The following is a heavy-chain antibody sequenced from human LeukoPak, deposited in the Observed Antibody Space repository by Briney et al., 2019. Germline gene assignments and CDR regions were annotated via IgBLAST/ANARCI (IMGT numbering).Heavy chain of an antibody. J-gene: IGHJ4*02. D-gene: IGHD3-22*01. CDR1: GFTFSSYA. CDR3: AKERSYYDSSGPSFDY. Sequence: PGRSLRLSCAASGFTFSSYAMHWVRQAPGKGLEWVAVISYDGSNKYYADSVKGRFTISRDNSKNTLYLQMNSLRAEDTAVYYCAKERSYYDSSGPSFDYWGQGTLVTVSS. CDR2: ISYDGSNK. V-gene: IGHV3-30-3*01.